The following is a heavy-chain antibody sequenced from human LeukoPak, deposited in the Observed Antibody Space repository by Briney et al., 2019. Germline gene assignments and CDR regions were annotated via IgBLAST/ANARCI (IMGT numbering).Heavy chain of an antibody. V-gene: IGHV4-59*01. D-gene: IGHD1-26*01. CDR1: GGSISNYY. CDR3: ARGGSYGAYLDY. Sequence: KSSETLSLTCTVSGGSISNYYWSWIRQPPGKGLEWIGYIYYNGNTNTYNPSLKSRATISIYTSKKYFSLELRSVTAADTAVYYCARGGSYGAYLDYWGQGTLVIVSS. J-gene: IGHJ4*02. CDR2: IYYNGNT.